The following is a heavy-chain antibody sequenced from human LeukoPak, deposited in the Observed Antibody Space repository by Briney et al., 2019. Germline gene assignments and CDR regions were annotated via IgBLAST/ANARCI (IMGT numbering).Heavy chain of an antibody. J-gene: IGHJ4*02. CDR3: ARGDSGPAAIDY. Sequence: ASVKVSCKASGYTFTSYGITWVRQAPGQGLEWLGWISGYNGNTNYAQKLQGRVTMTTDTSTTTAYMELRSLRPDDTAVYYCARGDSGPAAIDYWGQGTLVTVSS. D-gene: IGHD2-2*01. CDR1: GYTFTSYG. CDR2: ISGYNGNT. V-gene: IGHV1-18*01.